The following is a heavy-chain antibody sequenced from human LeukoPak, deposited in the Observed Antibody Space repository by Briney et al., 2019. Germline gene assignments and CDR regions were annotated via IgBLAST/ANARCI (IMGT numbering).Heavy chain of an antibody. V-gene: IGHV4-34*01. Sequence: SETLSLTCAVYGGSFSGYYWSWIRQPPGKGLEWIGEINHSGSTNYNPSLKSRVTISVDTSKNQFSLKLSSVTAADTAVYYCARRTYHYDILTGAYYYYGMDVWGQGTTVTVSS. CDR1: GGSFSGYY. CDR3: ARRTYHYDILTGAYYYYGMDV. CDR2: INHSGST. D-gene: IGHD3-9*01. J-gene: IGHJ6*02.